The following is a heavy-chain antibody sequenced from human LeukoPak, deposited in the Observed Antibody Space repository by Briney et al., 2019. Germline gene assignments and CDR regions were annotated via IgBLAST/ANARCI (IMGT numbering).Heavy chain of an antibody. J-gene: IGHJ5*02. Sequence: ASVKVSCKASGYTFTSYDINWVRQATGQGLEWLGWMNPSSGNTGYAQKFQGRVTITRNTSISTAYMELSSLRSEDTAVYYCARAGPSVVPAAPYNWFDPWGQGTLVTVSS. CDR1: GYTFTSYD. CDR3: ARAGPSVVPAAPYNWFDP. CDR2: MNPSSGNT. D-gene: IGHD2-2*01. V-gene: IGHV1-8*01.